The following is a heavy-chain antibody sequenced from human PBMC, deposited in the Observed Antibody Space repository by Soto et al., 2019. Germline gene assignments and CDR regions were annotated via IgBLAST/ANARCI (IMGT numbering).Heavy chain of an antibody. Sequence: SETLSLTCTVSRVSVGSGYYYWSWIRRPPGRGLEWIGYISYSGSTFYNPSLKTRLAMSVDTSKNQFSVRLRSVTAADTAVYYCARDRAHFYESSGRLDLWGQGMLVTVSS. J-gene: IGHJ4*02. V-gene: IGHV4-30-4*08. D-gene: IGHD3-22*01. CDR1: RVSVGSGYYY. CDR3: ARDRAHFYESSGRLDL. CDR2: ISYSGST.